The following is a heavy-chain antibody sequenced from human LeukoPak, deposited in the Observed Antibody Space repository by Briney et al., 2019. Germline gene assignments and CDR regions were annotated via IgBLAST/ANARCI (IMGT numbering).Heavy chain of an antibody. CDR2: INPNSGGT. V-gene: IGHV1-2*02. D-gene: IGHD7-27*01. J-gene: IGHJ6*02. CDR1: GYTFTGDY. Sequence: ASVKVSCKASGYTFTGDYMHGVRQAPGQGLGWMGWINPNSGGTNYAQKFQGRVTMTRDTSISTAYMELSRLRSDDTAVYYCAREVTGDPYYYYGMDVWGQGTTVTVSS. CDR3: AREVTGDPYYYYGMDV.